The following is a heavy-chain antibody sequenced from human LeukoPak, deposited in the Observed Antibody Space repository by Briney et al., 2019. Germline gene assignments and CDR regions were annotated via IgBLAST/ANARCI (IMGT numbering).Heavy chain of an antibody. CDR2: INSDGSRT. Sequence: GGSLRLSCAASGFTFSSYWMHWVRQAPGKGLVWVSRINSDGSRTSYADSVKGRFTISRDNAKNTLYLQMNSLRPEDTAVYYCARARPSMWIDYWGQGTLVTVSS. D-gene: IGHD5-12*01. CDR1: GFTFSSYW. V-gene: IGHV3-74*01. CDR3: ARARPSMWIDY. J-gene: IGHJ4*02.